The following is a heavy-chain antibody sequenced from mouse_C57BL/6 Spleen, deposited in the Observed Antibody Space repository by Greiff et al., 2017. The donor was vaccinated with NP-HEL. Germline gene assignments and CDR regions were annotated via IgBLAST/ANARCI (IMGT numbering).Heavy chain of an antibody. J-gene: IGHJ3*01. CDR2: IYPGDGDT. CDR1: GYAFSSSW. Sequence: QVQLQQSGPELVKPGASVKISCKASGYAFSSSWKNWVKQRPGKGLEWIGRIYPGDGDTNYNGKFKGKATLTADKSSSTAYMQLSSLTSEDSAVYFCARGGGFAYWGQGTLVTVSA. V-gene: IGHV1-82*01. CDR3: ARGGGFAY.